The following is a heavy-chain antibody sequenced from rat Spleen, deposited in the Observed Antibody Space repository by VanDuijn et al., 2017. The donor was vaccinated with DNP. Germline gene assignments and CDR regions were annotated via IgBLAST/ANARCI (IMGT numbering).Heavy chain of an antibody. D-gene: IGHD1-9*01. CDR3: ARGVSSYYGYNSYWYFDF. J-gene: IGHJ1*01. CDR1: GYSITSNY. Sequence: EVQLQESGSGLVKPSQSLSLTCSVTGYSITSNYWGWIRKFPGSKMEWIGYINYRGSTCYNPSLKSRISSTRDTSKNQFFLQLNSVTTEDTATYYCARGVSSYYGYNSYWYFDFWGPGTMVTVSS. V-gene: IGHV3-1*01. CDR2: INYRGST.